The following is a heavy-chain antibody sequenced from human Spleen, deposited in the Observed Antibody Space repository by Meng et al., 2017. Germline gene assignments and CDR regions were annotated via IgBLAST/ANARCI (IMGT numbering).Heavy chain of an antibody. D-gene: IGHD6-13*01. Sequence: GESLKISCVVSGFTFSTYNMNWVRQAPGKGLEWVSSITSSSNYIYYADSVKGRFTISRDSSKNTLYLQMNSLSADDTAVYYCARIADNLWGQGTLVTVSS. J-gene: IGHJ4*02. CDR3: ARIADNL. CDR1: GFTFSTYN. CDR2: ITSSSNYI. V-gene: IGHV3-21*04.